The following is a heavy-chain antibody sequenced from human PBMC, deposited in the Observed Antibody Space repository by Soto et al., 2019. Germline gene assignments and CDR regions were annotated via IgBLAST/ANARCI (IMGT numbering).Heavy chain of an antibody. D-gene: IGHD1-26*01. Sequence: EVQLVESGGGLVQPGGSLRLSCAASGFTFSNYWMSWVRQAPGKGLEWVANIKGDGSEKYYVDSMKARFTISRDNAENSLYIQLNSLRVEDTALYYCARDSRRVGATSDLDYWGQGTLVTVSS. V-gene: IGHV3-7*01. CDR1: GFTFSNYW. J-gene: IGHJ4*02. CDR3: ARDSRRVGATSDLDY. CDR2: IKGDGSEK.